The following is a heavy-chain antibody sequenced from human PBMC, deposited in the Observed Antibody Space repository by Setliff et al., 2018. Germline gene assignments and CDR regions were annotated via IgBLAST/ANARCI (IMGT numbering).Heavy chain of an antibody. CDR1: GDSISSYY. V-gene: IGHV4-59*01. Sequence: SLTCTVSGDSISSYYWSWIRQPPGKGLEWIGYIYYSGSTNYNPSLKSRVTISVDTSKNQFSLRLNSATAADTAVYYCARLREAFDYWGQGTLVTAPQ. D-gene: IGHD3-16*01. CDR3: ARLREAFDY. CDR2: IYYSGST. J-gene: IGHJ4*02.